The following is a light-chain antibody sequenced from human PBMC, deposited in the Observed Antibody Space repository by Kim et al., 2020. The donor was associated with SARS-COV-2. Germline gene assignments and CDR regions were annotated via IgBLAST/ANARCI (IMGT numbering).Light chain of an antibody. J-gene: IGKJ2*01. V-gene: IGKV3-11*01. CDR3: QLRYNWPPMFT. Sequence: SSGASATLSCRASESVSHNLAWYQQKPGQSPRLLMYDASNRAAGVPARFSGSGSETDFTLTISSLEPEDFAVYYCQLRYNWPPMFTFGQGTKLEIK. CDR2: DAS. CDR1: ESVSHN.